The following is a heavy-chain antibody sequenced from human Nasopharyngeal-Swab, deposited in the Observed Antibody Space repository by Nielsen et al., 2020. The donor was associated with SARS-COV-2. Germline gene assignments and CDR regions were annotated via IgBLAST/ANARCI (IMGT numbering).Heavy chain of an antibody. J-gene: IGHJ6*02. V-gene: IGHV3-30-3*01. Sequence: GESLKISCAASGFTFSTYAMHWVRQAPGKGLEWVAFISYDGSNKYYADSVKGRFTISRDNSKNTLYLQMNSLRAEDTAVYYCARGRGAAAGTLFDYYYYGMDVWGQGTTVTVSS. CDR1: GFTFSTYA. D-gene: IGHD6-13*01. CDR2: ISYDGSNK. CDR3: ARGRGAAAGTLFDYYYYGMDV.